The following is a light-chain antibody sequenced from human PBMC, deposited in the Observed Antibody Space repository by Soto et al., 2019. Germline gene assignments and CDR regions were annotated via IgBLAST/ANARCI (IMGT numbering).Light chain of an antibody. CDR1: SSDVGSYNL. V-gene: IGLV2-23*02. CDR2: EVN. Sequence: QSVLTQPASVSGSPGQSITISCTGTSSDVGSYNLVSWYQQYPGKAPKLMISEVNKRPSGVSNRFSGSKSGNTASLTISGLQAEDEADYYCCSYAGSSTYVFGTGTKVTV. CDR3: CSYAGSSTYV. J-gene: IGLJ1*01.